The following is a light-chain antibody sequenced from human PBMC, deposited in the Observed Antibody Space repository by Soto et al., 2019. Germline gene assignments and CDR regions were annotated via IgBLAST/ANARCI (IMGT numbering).Light chain of an antibody. V-gene: IGLV1-40*01. J-gene: IGLJ1*01. CDR2: GNT. Sequence: QSVLTQPPSVSGAPGQRVTISCTGSDSSIGAGYDVHWYQQLPGTAPKLLISGNTNRPSGVPDRFSGSKSRTSASLAITGLQAEDEADYYCQSYDSSLSGYVFGTGTKVTVL. CDR3: QSYDSSLSGYV. CDR1: DSSIGAGYD.